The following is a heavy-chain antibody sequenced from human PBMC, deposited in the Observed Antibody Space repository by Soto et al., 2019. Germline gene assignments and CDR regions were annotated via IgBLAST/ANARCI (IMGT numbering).Heavy chain of an antibody. CDR1: GYTFRNYG. J-gene: IGHJ4*02. CDR2: ASAYNRNT. D-gene: IGHD1-26*01. CDR3: ARERQWEPLLY. V-gene: IGHV1-18*01. Sequence: QVRLVQSGAEVKRPGASVRVSCEASGYTFRNYGITWVRQVPGQGLEWMGWASAYNRNTKYAQKFEDRVIMTTDTSTGTAHMELRSLRYDDTALYFCARERQWEPLLYWGQGTLVTVSS.